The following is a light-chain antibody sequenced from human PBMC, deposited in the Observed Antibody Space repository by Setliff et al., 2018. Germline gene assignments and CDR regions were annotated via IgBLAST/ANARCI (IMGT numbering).Light chain of an antibody. CDR2: DVS. Sequence: SVLTQPASVSGSPGQSITISCTGSSSDDATYNYVSWYQQHTGKAPKLLISDVSNRPSGVSSRFSASKSGTTASLTISGLQAEDEADYYCSSYTNSISPYVFGTGTKVTVL. V-gene: IGLV2-14*03. CDR3: SSYTNSISPYV. CDR1: SSDDATYNY. J-gene: IGLJ1*01.